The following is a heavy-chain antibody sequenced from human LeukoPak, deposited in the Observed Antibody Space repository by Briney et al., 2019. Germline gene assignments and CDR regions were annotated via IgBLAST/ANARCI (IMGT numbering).Heavy chain of an antibody. CDR1: GYTFSGYY. CDR2: INPNSGGT. Sequence: ASVKVSCKASGYTFSGYYLYWVRHAPGQGLEWMGWINPNSGGTNYAQKFQGRVTMTRDTSISTAYMELSRLRSDDTAVYYCARGGIAATKYYFDYWGQGTLVTVSS. J-gene: IGHJ4*02. V-gene: IGHV1-2*02. CDR3: ARGGIAATKYYFDY. D-gene: IGHD6-13*01.